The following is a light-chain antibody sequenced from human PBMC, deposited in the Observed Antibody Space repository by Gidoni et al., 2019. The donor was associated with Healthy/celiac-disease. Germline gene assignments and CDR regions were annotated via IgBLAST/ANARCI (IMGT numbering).Light chain of an antibody. CDR2: GKN. Sequence: QKPGQAPVLVIYGKNNRPSGIPDRFSGSISGNTASLTITGAQAEDEADYYCTSRASSGTHLIFGGGTKLTVL. V-gene: IGLV3-19*01. J-gene: IGLJ2*01. CDR3: TSRASSGTHLI.